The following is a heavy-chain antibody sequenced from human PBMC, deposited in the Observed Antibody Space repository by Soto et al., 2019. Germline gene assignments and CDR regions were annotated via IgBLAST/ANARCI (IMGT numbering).Heavy chain of an antibody. CDR1: GDSISKSGHY. J-gene: IGHJ5*02. D-gene: IGHD1-20*01. V-gene: IGHV4-39*02. CDR2: IDYRGST. Sequence: PSETLSLTCTVSGDSISKSGHYWGWIRQPPGKALEWIRGIDYRGSTLYNPSLRSRITMSIDTSMKFFSLKLTSVSASDTALYCCTRLLTHYHGPGPIRYGPWGHRTLVTDSS. CDR3: TRLLTHYHGPGPIRYGP.